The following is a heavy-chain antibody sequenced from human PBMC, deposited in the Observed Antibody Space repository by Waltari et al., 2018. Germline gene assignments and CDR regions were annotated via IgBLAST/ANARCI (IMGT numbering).Heavy chain of an antibody. D-gene: IGHD4-17*01. CDR1: RGSIVGYY. J-gene: IGHJ3*01. CDR2: TYFRGST. V-gene: IGHV4-59*01. Sequence: QVQLQESGPGLVKPSETLSITCTVSRGSIVGYYWSWVRLPPGKGVEWIWPTYFRGSTDYNPSLKRRVTISVDTVKKQFSLNLTSVTAADTAVYYCASVHYGGNSRHVAFDVWGQGTMVIVSS. CDR3: ASVHYGGNSRHVAFDV.